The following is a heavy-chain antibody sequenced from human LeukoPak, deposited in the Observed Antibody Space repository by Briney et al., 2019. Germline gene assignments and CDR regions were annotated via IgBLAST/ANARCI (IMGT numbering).Heavy chain of an antibody. D-gene: IGHD3-22*01. CDR2: IYYSGST. Sequence: PSETLSLTCTVSGGSISSSSYYWGWIRQAPGKGLEWIGSIYYSGSTYYNPSLKSRVTISVDTSKNQFSLKLSSVTAADTAVYYCARDRRRGNYYDSSGLNYWGQGTLVTVSS. CDR3: ARDRRRGNYYDSSGLNY. V-gene: IGHV4-39*07. J-gene: IGHJ4*02. CDR1: GGSISSSSYY.